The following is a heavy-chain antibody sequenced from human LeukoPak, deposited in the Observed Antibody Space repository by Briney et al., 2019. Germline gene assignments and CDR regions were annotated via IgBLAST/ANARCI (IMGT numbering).Heavy chain of an antibody. V-gene: IGHV4-59*01. D-gene: IGHD2-8*01. J-gene: IGHJ6*03. Sequence: PSETLSLTCTVSGGSLSSYYWSWIRQPPGKGLEWIGYIYYSGSTNYNPSLKSRVTISVDTSKNQFSLKLSSVTAADTAMYYCARSEGVSYYYMDVWGKGTTVTVSS. CDR2: IYYSGST. CDR3: ARSEGVSYYYMDV. CDR1: GGSLSSYY.